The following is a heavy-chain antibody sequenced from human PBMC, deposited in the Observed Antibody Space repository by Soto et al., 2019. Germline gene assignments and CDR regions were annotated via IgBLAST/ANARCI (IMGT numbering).Heavy chain of an antibody. Sequence: GGSLRLSCTASGFTFGDYAMSWVRQAPGKGLEWVGFIRSKAYGGTTEYAASVKGRFTITRDDSKSIAYLQMNSLKTEDTAVYYCTRDSSGYRLIAFDIWGQGTMVTVSS. CDR2: IRSKAYGGTT. V-gene: IGHV3-49*04. J-gene: IGHJ3*02. D-gene: IGHD3-22*01. CDR1: GFTFGDYA. CDR3: TRDSSGYRLIAFDI.